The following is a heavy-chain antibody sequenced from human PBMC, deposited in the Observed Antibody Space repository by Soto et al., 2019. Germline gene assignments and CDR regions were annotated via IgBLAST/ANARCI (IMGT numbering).Heavy chain of an antibody. CDR1: GFTFSSYA. CDR3: AKDSDITLTWGTHYFDY. Sequence: GGSLRLSCAASGFTFSSYAMSWVRQAPGKGLEWVSAISGSGGSTYYADSVKGRFTISRDNSKNTLYLQMNSLRAEDTAVYYCAKDSDITLTWGTHYFDYWGQGTLVTVSS. D-gene: IGHD3-10*01. CDR2: ISGSGGST. J-gene: IGHJ4*02. V-gene: IGHV3-23*01.